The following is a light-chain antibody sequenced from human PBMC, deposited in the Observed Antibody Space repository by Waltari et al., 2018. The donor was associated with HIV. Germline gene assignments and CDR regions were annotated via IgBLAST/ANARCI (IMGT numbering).Light chain of an antibody. CDR1: SSDVGGYNY. Sequence: QSALTQPASVSGSPGQSITISCTGTSSDVGGYNYVSWYQQHPGKAPKLMIYDVSKRPSGVSNRFSCSKSGNTASLAISGLQAEDEADYFCTAYKYSTRSYVFGTGTKVTVL. CDR2: DVS. V-gene: IGLV2-14*01. CDR3: TAYKYSTRSYV. J-gene: IGLJ1*01.